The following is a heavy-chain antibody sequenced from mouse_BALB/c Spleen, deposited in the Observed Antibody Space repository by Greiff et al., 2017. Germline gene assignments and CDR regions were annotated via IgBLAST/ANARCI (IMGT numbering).Heavy chain of an antibody. V-gene: IGHV1S81*02. Sequence: VQLQQSGAELVKPGASVKLSCKASGYTFTSYYMYWVKQRPGQGLEWIGEINPSNGGTNFNEKFKSKATLTVDKSSSTAYMQLSSLTSEDSAVYCCTRRGDYGNYFAYWGQGTLVTVSA. CDR1: GYTFTSYY. J-gene: IGHJ3*01. D-gene: IGHD2-1*01. CDR2: INPSNGGT. CDR3: TRRGDYGNYFAY.